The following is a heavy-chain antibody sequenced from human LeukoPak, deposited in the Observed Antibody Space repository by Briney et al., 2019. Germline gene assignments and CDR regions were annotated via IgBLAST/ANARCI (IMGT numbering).Heavy chain of an antibody. CDR2: ICNSRST. V-gene: IGHV4-4*07. Sequence: PSETLSLTCTVSGGSISSYYWSWIRQPAGKGLEWIGRICNSRSTNYNPSLKSRVTMSVDTSNNQFALKLSSVTAADTAVYYCARAHWPYYYDSSDTFDIWGQGTMVSVSA. CDR1: GGSISSYY. CDR3: ARAHWPYYYDSSDTFDI. D-gene: IGHD3-22*01. J-gene: IGHJ3*02.